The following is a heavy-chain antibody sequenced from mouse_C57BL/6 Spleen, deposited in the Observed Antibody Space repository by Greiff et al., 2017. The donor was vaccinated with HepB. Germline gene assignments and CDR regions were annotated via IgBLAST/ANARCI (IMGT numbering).Heavy chain of an antibody. Sequence: VQLVESEGGLVQPGSSMKLSCTASGFTFSDYYMAWVRQVPEKGLEWVANINYDGSSTYYLDSLKSRFIISRDNAKNILYLQMSSLKSEDTATYYCARDRDYYGSSYAMYYWGHGTSVTVSS. J-gene: IGHJ4*01. D-gene: IGHD1-1*01. CDR1: GFTFSDYY. CDR3: ARDRDYYGSSYAMYY. CDR2: INYDGSST. V-gene: IGHV5-16*01.